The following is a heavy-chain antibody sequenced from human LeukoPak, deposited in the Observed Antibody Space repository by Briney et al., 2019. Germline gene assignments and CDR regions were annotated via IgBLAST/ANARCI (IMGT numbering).Heavy chain of an antibody. V-gene: IGHV3-7*01. Sequence: GGSLRLSCTAAGFNFGTYWMSWVRQSQEKGLEFVANIKYDDTVKNYVDSVKGRFTISRDNPSNSVYLQMDSLRPEDTALYYCARDPDSSAFDYWGQGAQVTVSS. CDR3: ARDPDSSAFDY. J-gene: IGHJ4*02. CDR1: GFNFGTYW. D-gene: IGHD2-15*01. CDR2: IKYDDTVK.